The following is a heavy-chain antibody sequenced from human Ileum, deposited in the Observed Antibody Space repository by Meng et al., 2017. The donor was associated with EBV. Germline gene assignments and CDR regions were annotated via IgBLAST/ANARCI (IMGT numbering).Heavy chain of an antibody. Sequence: QGQPPEGGARLGKSSETLSLTCAVYGGSFSGYYWTWIRQAPGRGLEWIGESNYAGSTNYNPSLKSRVTISVDTSKKQFSLNLTSVTAADTAVYYCARVMRRVNYNSGWYAKFWGQGNLVTVSS. CDR3: ARVMRRVNYNSGWYAKF. V-gene: IGHV4-34*01. CDR2: SNYAGST. J-gene: IGHJ4*02. CDR1: GGSFSGYY. D-gene: IGHD6-19*01.